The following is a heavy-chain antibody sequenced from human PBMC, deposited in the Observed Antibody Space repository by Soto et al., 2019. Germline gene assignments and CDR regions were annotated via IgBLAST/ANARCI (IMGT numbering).Heavy chain of an antibody. V-gene: IGHV4-39*01. CDR2: IFYSGGT. J-gene: IGHJ5*02. D-gene: IGHD3-22*01. CDR3: ARQASGYYYGWFDP. Sequence: SETLSLTCTVSGGSILDSTYYWAWIRQSPGKGLEWIGTIFYSGGTFYTPSLKSRVTMSVDTSNNQFSLKLSSVTAADTAVYYCARQASGYYYGWFDPWGQGIQVTVSS. CDR1: GGSILDSTYY.